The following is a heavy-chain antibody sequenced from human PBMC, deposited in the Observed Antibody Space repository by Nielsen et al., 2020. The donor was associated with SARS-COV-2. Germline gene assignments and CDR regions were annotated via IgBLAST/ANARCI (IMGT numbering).Heavy chain of an antibody. V-gene: IGHV3-21*01. D-gene: IGHD3-10*01. Sequence: GGSLRLSCAASDFTFSDYSMNWVRQAPGKGLEWVSSIDVSSKYIFYADSVRGRFTISRDNTRKSLFLQMNSLRAEDTALYYCARGGRGHGFFDSWGQGTLVTVSS. J-gene: IGHJ4*02. CDR2: IDVSSKYI. CDR1: DFTFSDYS. CDR3: ARGGRGHGFFDS.